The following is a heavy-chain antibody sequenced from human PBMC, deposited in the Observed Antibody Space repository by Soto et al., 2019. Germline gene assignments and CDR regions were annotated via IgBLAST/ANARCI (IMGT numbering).Heavy chain of an antibody. CDR2: IYHSGST. J-gene: IGHJ5*02. CDR1: GGSISSGGYS. V-gene: IGHV4-30-2*01. CDR3: ARARYDFWSGYHTGNDHWFDP. D-gene: IGHD3-3*01. Sequence: PSETLSLTCAVSGGSISSGGYSWSWIRQPPGKGLEWIGYIYHSGSTYYNPSLKSRATISVDRSKNQFSLKLSSVTAADTAVYYCARARYDFWSGYHTGNDHWFDPWGQGTLVTVSS.